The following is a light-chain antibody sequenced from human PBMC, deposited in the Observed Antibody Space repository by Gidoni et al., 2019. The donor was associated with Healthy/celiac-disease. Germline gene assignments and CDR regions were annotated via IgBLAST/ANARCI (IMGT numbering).Light chain of an antibody. V-gene: IGKV1-33*01. CDR1: QDITNY. CDR2: DAS. Sequence: IQMTQSPSSLSASVGDRVTITCQASQDITNYLNWYQQKPGKAPKLLIYDASNLETGVPSRFSGSGSGTDFTFTISSLQPEDIATYDCQQYDNLPPSWTFGQGTKLEIK. CDR3: QQYDNLPPSWT. J-gene: IGKJ1*01.